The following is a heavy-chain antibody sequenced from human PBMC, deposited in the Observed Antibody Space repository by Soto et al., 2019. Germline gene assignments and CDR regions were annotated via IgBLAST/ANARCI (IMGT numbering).Heavy chain of an antibody. CDR1: GGTVASSHW. Sequence: QVQLQESGPRLVKPSGSLSLTCGVSGGTVASSHWWSWVRQSPGGGLEWIGNVYHTGDTNFNPSLQSRVTISGDKSNKQFSRRLNSLMAADTAVYFCAREIVTAGGNNYFDPWGPGTLVTVSS. CDR2: VYHTGDT. J-gene: IGHJ5*02. D-gene: IGHD2-21*02. V-gene: IGHV4-4*02. CDR3: AREIVTAGGNNYFDP.